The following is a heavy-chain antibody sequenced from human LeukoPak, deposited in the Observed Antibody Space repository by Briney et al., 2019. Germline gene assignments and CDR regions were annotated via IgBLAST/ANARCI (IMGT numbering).Heavy chain of an antibody. CDR3: ARSRSGYYEDY. V-gene: IGHV3-21*01. D-gene: IGHD3-22*01. Sequence: GGSLRLSCAASGFTFSSYSMNWVRQAPGKGLEWVSSISSSSSYIYYADSVKGRFTISRDNAKNSLSLQVNSLSAEDTAVYYCARSRSGYYEDYWGQGTLVTVSS. CDR1: GFTFSSYS. CDR2: ISSSSSYI. J-gene: IGHJ4*02.